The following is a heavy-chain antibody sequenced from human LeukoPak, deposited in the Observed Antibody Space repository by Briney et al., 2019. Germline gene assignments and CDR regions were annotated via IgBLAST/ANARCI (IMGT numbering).Heavy chain of an antibody. V-gene: IGHV4-59*08. CDR2: ISYSGST. J-gene: IGHJ4*02. D-gene: IGHD3-16*01. Sequence: SETLSLTCTVSGGSISSSYWSWIRQPPGTGLEWIGYISYSGSTNYNPSLKSRVTISLDTSKNQFSLRLSSVTASDTAVYYCARCLGGRCDYFDYWGQGALVTVSS. CDR1: GGSISSSY. CDR3: ARCLGGRCDYFDY.